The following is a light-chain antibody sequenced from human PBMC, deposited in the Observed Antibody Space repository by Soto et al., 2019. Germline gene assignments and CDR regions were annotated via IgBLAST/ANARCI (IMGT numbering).Light chain of an antibody. J-gene: IGLJ3*02. CDR2: DVS. CDR3: AAWDDNLNGPL. CDR1: SSDVGGQNA. Sequence: QSALTQPASVSGSPGQSITISCTGTSSDVGGQNAVSWYQQHPGKAPKFMIYDVSKRPSGVSSRFSGSKSGNTASLTISGLQAEDEADYYCAAWDDNLNGPLFGGGTKVTVL. V-gene: IGLV2-23*02.